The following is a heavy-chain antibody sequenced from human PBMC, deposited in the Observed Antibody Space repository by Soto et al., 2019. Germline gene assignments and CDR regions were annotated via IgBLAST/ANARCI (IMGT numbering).Heavy chain of an antibody. Sequence: PSESRSLTCAVYGGAFSGYYWSCIRQPPGKVLEWIGEINHSGSTNYNPSLKSRVTISVDTSKNQFSLKLSSVTAEDTAVYYCETDVDTAMVAFDYWGQGTLGTVS. CDR1: GGAFSGYY. D-gene: IGHD5-18*01. V-gene: IGHV4-34*01. CDR2: INHSGST. J-gene: IGHJ4*02. CDR3: ETDVDTAMVAFDY.